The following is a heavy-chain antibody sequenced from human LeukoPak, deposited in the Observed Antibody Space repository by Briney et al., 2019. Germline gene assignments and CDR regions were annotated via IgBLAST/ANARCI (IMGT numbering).Heavy chain of an antibody. V-gene: IGHV3-48*03. CDR1: GFTFSIYE. CDR2: ISSSGSTI. Sequence: TGGSLRLSCEASGFTFSIYEVNWVRQAPGKGLEWVSYISSSGSTIYYADSVKGRFTISRDNAKNSLFLQMNSLRAEDTAVYFCAKSTRAVMAMMDVWGKGTTVTVSS. D-gene: IGHD3-16*01. CDR3: AKSTRAVMAMMDV. J-gene: IGHJ6*04.